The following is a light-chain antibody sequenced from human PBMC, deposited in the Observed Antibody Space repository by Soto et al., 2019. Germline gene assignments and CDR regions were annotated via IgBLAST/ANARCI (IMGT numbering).Light chain of an antibody. CDR2: AAS. CDR1: QAISTW. Sequence: DIQMTQSPSSVSASVGDRVTITCRASQAISTWLAWYQQKPGKAPKLLIYAASNLQTGVPSRFSGSGSGTDCTLTSNSLQPEDFATYYCQQANSFPRTFGQGTKVEIK. J-gene: IGKJ1*01. V-gene: IGKV1D-12*01. CDR3: QQANSFPRT.